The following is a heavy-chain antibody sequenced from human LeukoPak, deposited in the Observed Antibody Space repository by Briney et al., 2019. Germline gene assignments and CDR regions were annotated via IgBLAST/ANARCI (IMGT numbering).Heavy chain of an antibody. Sequence: GESLKISCKGSGYSFTTYWIGWVRQMPGKGLEWMGIIYPGVSDTKYSPSFQGQVTISVDKSISTAYLQWSSLKASDTAMYYCARRSLAGFFDYWGQGTLVTVSS. CDR1: GYSFTTYW. D-gene: IGHD6-19*01. CDR3: ARRSLAGFFDY. CDR2: IYPGVSDT. V-gene: IGHV5-51*01. J-gene: IGHJ4*02.